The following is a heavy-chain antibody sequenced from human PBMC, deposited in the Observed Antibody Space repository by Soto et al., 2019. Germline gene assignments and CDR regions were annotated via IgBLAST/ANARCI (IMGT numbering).Heavy chain of an antibody. CDR2: INPILSMS. CDR1: GDTFTFYS. V-gene: IGHV1-69*02. Sequence: QVQLVQSGAEVKRPGSSVKVSCKASGDTFTFYSINWVRQAPGLGLEWMGRINPILSMSNYAQRFQGRVTMTADKSTSTAYMELSSLRSEATAIYYCASSYGSGYRAFDYWGQGALVTVSS. J-gene: IGHJ4*02. CDR3: ASSYGSGYRAFDY. D-gene: IGHD3-10*01.